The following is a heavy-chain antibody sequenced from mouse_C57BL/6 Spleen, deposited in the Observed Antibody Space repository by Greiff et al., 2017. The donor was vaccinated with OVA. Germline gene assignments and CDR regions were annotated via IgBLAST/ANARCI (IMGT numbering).Heavy chain of an antibody. CDR2: INPGSGGT. CDR3: AREETAQALLDY. J-gene: IGHJ2*01. D-gene: IGHD3-2*02. Sequence: VQLQQSGAELVRPGTSVKVSCKASGYAFTNYLIAWVTQRPGQGLEWIGVINPGSGGTNYNEKFKGKATLTADKSSSTAYMQLSSLTSEDSAVYFCAREETAQALLDYWGQGTTLTVSS. V-gene: IGHV1-54*01. CDR1: GYAFTNYL.